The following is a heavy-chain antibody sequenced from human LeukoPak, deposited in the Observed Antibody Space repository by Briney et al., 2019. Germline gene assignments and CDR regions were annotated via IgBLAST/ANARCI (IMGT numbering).Heavy chain of an antibody. Sequence: GASVKVSCKASGGTFSSYAISWVRQAPGQGLEWMGGIIPIFGTANYAQKFQGRVTITADKSTSTAYMELSSLRSEDTAVYYCARGSSSPPNYYYYYMDVWGKGTTVTVSS. CDR1: GGTFSSYA. CDR2: IIPIFGTA. CDR3: ARGSSSPPNYYYYYMDV. D-gene: IGHD6-6*01. V-gene: IGHV1-69*06. J-gene: IGHJ6*03.